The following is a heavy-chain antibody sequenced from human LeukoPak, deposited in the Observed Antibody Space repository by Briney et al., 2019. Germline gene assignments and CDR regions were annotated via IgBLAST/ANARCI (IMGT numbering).Heavy chain of an antibody. CDR1: GFTFSDFT. CDR3: ARAVPGLDY. Sequence: GGSLRLSCAASGFTFSDFTMNWVRQAPGKGLEWVSCIGGSSDSYIYYSDSVRGRFTISRDNVKNSLYLQMNSLTAEDTAVYYCARAVPGLDYWGQGILDTVSS. CDR2: IGGSSDSYI. V-gene: IGHV3-21*01. D-gene: IGHD1-14*01. J-gene: IGHJ4*02.